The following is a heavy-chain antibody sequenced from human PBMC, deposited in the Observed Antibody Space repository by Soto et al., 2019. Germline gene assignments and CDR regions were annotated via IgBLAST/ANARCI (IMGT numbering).Heavy chain of an antibody. CDR2: ISYDGSKK. J-gene: IGHJ4*02. V-gene: IGHV3-30*03. Sequence: QVQLVESGGGVVQPGRSLRLSCAASGFTFSSYGMHWVRQAPGKGLEWVAVISYDGSKKYYADSVKGRFTISRDNSKNTLYLQMNSLRAEDTAVYYCAIAASFDYWGQGTLVTVSS. D-gene: IGHD2-15*01. CDR1: GFTFSSYG. CDR3: AIAASFDY.